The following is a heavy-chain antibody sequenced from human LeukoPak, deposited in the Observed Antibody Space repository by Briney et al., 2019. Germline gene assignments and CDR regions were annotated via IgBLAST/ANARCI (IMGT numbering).Heavy chain of an antibody. D-gene: IGHD4-11*01. CDR1: GFTVSSNY. J-gene: IGHJ6*03. CDR2: IKSKMDGGTT. V-gene: IGHV3-15*01. CDR3: TTDQATVTTRGARRYYHYYMDV. Sequence: PGGSLRLSCAASGFTVSSNYMSWVRQAPGKGLEWLGRIKSKMDGGTTDYAAPVKGRFTISRDDSKNTLYLQMSSLKTDDTAVYYCTTDQATVTTRGARRYYHYYMDVWGKGTTVTVSS.